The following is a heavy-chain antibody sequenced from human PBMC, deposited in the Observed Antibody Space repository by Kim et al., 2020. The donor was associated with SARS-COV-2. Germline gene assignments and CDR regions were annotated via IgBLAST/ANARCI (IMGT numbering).Heavy chain of an antibody. CDR2: IYYSGST. V-gene: IGHV4-39*01. Sequence: SETLSLTCTVSGGSISSSSYYWGWIRQPPGKGLEWIGSIYYSGSTYYNPSLKSRVTISVDTSKNQFSLKLSSVTAADTAVYYCARRPSFLRGSWYGAHFDYWGQGTLVTVSS. D-gene: IGHD6-13*01. CDR3: ARRPSFLRGSWYGAHFDY. CDR1: GGSISSSSYY. J-gene: IGHJ4*02.